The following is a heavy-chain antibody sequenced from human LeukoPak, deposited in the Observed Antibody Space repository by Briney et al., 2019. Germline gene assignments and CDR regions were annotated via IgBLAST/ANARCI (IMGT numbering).Heavy chain of an antibody. CDR1: GGSVSSHF. Sequence: SETLSLTCTVSGGSVSSHFWSWIRQPPGKGLEWIGYIYNSGITNYNPSLKSRVTMSVDTSKNQFSLKLSSVTAADTAVYYCASVAAAGFDYWGQGTLVTVSS. J-gene: IGHJ4*02. V-gene: IGHV4-4*09. CDR3: ASVAAAGFDY. CDR2: IYNSGIT. D-gene: IGHD6-13*01.